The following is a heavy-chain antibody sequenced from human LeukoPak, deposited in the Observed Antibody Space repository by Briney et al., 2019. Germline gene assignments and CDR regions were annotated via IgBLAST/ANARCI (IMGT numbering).Heavy chain of an antibody. CDR1: GYTFTGYY. V-gene: IGHV1-2*02. J-gene: IGHJ6*02. CDR2: INPNSGGT. CDR3: ARDIVPAAIDYYGMDV. Sequence: ASVKVSCKASGYTFTGYYMHWVLQAPGPGLEWMGWINPNSGGTNYAQKFQGRVTMTRDTSISTAYMELSRLRSDDTAVYYCARDIVPAAIDYYGMDVWGQGTTVTVSS. D-gene: IGHD2-2*02.